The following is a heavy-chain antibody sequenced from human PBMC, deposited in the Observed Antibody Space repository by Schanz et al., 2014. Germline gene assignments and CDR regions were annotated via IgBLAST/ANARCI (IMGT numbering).Heavy chain of an antibody. CDR2: ISPNSGGS. J-gene: IGHJ4*02. V-gene: IGHV1-2*06. Sequence: QVQLVQSGAEVKKPGASVKVSCKAFGYNFIGYFINWVRQAPGQGLEWLGRISPNSGGSIYAQKFQGRVTLTSDTSISTAFMELSGLTSDDTATYFCARARYTGYDCSGYWGQGTLLIVSS. CDR3: ARARYTGYDCSGY. CDR1: GYNFIGYF. D-gene: IGHD5-12*01.